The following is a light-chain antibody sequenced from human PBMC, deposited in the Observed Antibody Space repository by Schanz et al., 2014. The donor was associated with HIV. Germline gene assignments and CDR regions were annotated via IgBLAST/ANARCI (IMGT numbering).Light chain of an antibody. CDR2: TAS. CDR3: QKYNSAPWT. CDR1: QGISNY. J-gene: IGKJ1*01. V-gene: IGKV1-27*01. Sequence: DIQMTQSPSSLSASVGDRVTITCRARQGISNYLAWYQQKPGKVPKLLIYTASTLQSGVPSRFSGSASGTDFTLTISSLQPEDVATYYCQKYNSAPWTFGQGTKVELK.